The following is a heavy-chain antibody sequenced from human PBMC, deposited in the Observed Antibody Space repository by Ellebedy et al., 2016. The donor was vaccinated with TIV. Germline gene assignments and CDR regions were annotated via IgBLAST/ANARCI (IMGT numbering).Heavy chain of an antibody. J-gene: IGHJ3*02. D-gene: IGHD6-25*01. CDR3: ARDAGITAPADAFDI. V-gene: IGHV1-69*04. CDR2: LIPMYGKK. Sequence: AASVTVSCKASGVTFSRYAVSWVRQPPGQELEWMRTLIPMYGKKHYAQKLQGRVTMTRDTSTSTVYMQLSGLRPEDTAVYYCARDAGITAPADAFDIWGQGTMVSVSS. CDR1: GVTFSRYA.